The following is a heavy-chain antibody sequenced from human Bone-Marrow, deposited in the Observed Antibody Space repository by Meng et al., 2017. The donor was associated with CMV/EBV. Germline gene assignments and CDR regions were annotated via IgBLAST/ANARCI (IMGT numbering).Heavy chain of an antibody. J-gene: IGHJ4*02. V-gene: IGHV4-4*02. CDR2: IYHSGST. CDR1: GGSISSSNW. D-gene: IGHD6-19*01. Sequence: SETLSLTCAVSGGSISSSNWWSWVRQPPGKGLEWIGEIYHSGSTNYNPSLKSRVTISVDKSKHQFSLKLSSVTAADTAVYYWARELTYSSGWYAGGFDYWGQGTLVTVSS. CDR3: ARELTYSSGWYAGGFDY.